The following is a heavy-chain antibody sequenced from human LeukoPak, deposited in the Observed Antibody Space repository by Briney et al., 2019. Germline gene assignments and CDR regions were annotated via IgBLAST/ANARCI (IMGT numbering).Heavy chain of an antibody. CDR3: AKVMKGSERLTTDRGVIIKTAGLYYMDV. CDR2: IYYSGST. Sequence: MASETLSLTCTVSGGSISSSSYYWGWIRQPPGKGLEWIGSIYYSGSTYYNPSLKSRVTISVDTSKNQFSLKLSSVTAADTAVYYCAKVMKGSERLTTDRGVIIKTAGLYYMDVWGKGTTVTVS. CDR1: GGSISSSSYY. V-gene: IGHV4-39*01. J-gene: IGHJ6*03. D-gene: IGHD3-10*01.